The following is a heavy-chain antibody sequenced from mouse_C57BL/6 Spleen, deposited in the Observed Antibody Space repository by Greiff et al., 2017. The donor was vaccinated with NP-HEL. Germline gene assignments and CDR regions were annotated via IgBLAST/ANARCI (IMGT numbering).Heavy chain of an antibody. CDR3: ARVGYYYGSSYEKGMDY. V-gene: IGHV1-66*01. CDR2: IYPGSGNT. J-gene: IGHJ4*01. D-gene: IGHD1-1*01. Sequence: QVQLKESGPELVKPGASVKISCKASGYSFTSYYIHWVKQRPGQGLEWIGWIYPGSGNTKYNEKFKGKATLTADTSSSTAYMQLSSLTSEDSAVYYCARVGYYYGSSYEKGMDYWGQGTSVTVSS. CDR1: GYSFTSYY.